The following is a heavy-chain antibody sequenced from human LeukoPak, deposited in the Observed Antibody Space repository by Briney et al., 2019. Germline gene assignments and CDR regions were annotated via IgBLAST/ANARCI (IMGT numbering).Heavy chain of an antibody. V-gene: IGHV3-72*01. CDR3: ARGDTTGRHFDS. D-gene: IGHD2/OR15-2a*01. Sequence: GGSLRLSCAASGFTFSDRYMDWVRQPPGKGLEWVGRIRNKANTYGPEYAASVKGRFTISRDDSKSSLYLQMNSLKTEDTAVYYWARGDTTGRHFDSWGQGTLVTVSS. J-gene: IGHJ4*02. CDR2: IRNKANTYGP. CDR1: GFTFSDRY.